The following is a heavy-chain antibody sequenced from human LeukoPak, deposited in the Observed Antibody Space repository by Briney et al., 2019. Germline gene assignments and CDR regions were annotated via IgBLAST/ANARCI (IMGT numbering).Heavy chain of an antibody. CDR3: AGGVSIAVVRNWFDP. CDR2: INTNTGNP. Sequence: GASVKVSCKASGYTFTSYAMNWVRQAPGQGLEWMGWINTNTGNPTYAQGFTGRFVFSLDTSVSTAYLQISSLKAEDTAVYYCAGGVSIAVVRNWFDPWGQGTLVTVSS. CDR1: GYTFTSYA. J-gene: IGHJ5*02. D-gene: IGHD6-19*01. V-gene: IGHV7-4-1*02.